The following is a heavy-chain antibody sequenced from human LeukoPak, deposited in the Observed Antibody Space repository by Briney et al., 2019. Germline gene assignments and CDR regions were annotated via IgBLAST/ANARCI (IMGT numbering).Heavy chain of an antibody. J-gene: IGHJ4*02. CDR1: GFTFSSYW. V-gene: IGHV3-74*01. CDR2: INSDGSST. Sequence: GGSLRLSCAASGFTFSSYWMHWVRQAPGKGLVWVSRINSDGSSTSYADSVKGRFTISRDNAKNTLYLQMNSLRAEDTAVYYCARVSEGDYYDSSGYSYWGQGTLDTVSS. CDR3: ARVSEGDYYDSSGYSY. D-gene: IGHD3-22*01.